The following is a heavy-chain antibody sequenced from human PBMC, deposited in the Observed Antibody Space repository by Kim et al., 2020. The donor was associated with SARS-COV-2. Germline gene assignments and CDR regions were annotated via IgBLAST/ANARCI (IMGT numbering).Heavy chain of an antibody. V-gene: IGHV3-23*01. D-gene: IGHD6-13*01. CDR3: AKDTKHSSSWYPDPFDY. CDR1: GFTFSSYA. J-gene: IGHJ4*02. Sequence: GGSLRLSCAASGFTFSSYAMSWVRQAPGKGLEWVSAISGSGGSTYYADSVKGRFTISRDNSKNTLYLQMNSLRAEDTAVYYCAKDTKHSSSWYPDPFDYWGQGTLVTVSS. CDR2: ISGSGGST.